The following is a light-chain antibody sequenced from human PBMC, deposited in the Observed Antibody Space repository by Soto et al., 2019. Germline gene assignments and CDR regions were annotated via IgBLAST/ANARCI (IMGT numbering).Light chain of an antibody. V-gene: IGKV1-5*01. CDR1: ESIRTW. Sequence: DIQMTQYPSTLSASIGDRVTITCLASESIRTWLAWYQHKPGKAPKFLIYDASSLESGVPSRFSGSGSGTEFTLTISNLQPDDFATYFCQQYHNYPRTFGQGTKVDIK. J-gene: IGKJ1*01. CDR2: DAS. CDR3: QQYHNYPRT.